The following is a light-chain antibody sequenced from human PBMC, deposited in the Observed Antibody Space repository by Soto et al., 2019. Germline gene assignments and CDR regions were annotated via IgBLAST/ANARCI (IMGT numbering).Light chain of an antibody. Sequence: EIVLTQSPATLSLSPGERATLSCRASQSVSSYLAWYPQKPGQAPRLLIYDASNRETGIPARFSGSGAGTDFTLTISSLEPEDVEVYDCQQRSNWPSTFGQGTKVDIK. J-gene: IGKJ1*01. V-gene: IGKV3-11*01. CDR1: QSVSSY. CDR2: DAS. CDR3: QQRSNWPST.